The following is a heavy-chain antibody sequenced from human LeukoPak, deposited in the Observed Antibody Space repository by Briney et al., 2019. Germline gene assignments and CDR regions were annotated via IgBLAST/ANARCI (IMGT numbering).Heavy chain of an antibody. D-gene: IGHD5-12*01. CDR2: IYTSGST. V-gene: IGHV4-61*02. CDR3: SRRGTSGYDYHY. Sequence: SQTLSLTCTVSGGSISSGSYYWSWIRQPAGKGLEWIGRIYTSGSTNYNPSLKSRVTISAHTSKNQFSLNLNSVTAADTAVYYCSRRGTSGYDYHYWGQGTLVTVSS. J-gene: IGHJ4*02. CDR1: GGSISSGSYY.